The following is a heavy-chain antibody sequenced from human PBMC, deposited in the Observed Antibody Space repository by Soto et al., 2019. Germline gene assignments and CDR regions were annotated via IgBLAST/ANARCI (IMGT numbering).Heavy chain of an antibody. CDR3: TGSIHY. CDR1: GFSFSVYW. J-gene: IGHJ4*02. CDR2: ISPDGSSA. Sequence: EVQVVESGGGLVQPGGSLRLSCAASGFSFSVYWMHWVRQAPGKGLVWVSRISPDGSSANYADSVKDRFTISRDNAKNTLYLQMNSLRAEDTAVYFCTGSIHYWGQGTLVTVSS. V-gene: IGHV3-74*01.